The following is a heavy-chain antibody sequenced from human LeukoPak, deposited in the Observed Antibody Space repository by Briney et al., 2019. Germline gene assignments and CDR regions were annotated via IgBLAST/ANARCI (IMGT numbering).Heavy chain of an antibody. J-gene: IGHJ3*01. CDR2: IYTSGST. CDR3: ARYYDFWSGHTAFDV. V-gene: IGHV4-61*02. Sequence: SETLSLTCTVSGASISSGTYYWSWIRQPAGEGLEWVGRIYTSGSTNYNSSLKSRVAVSVDTSKNQFSLQLTSVTAADTAVYYCARYYDFWSGHTAFDVWGQGTMVIVSS. CDR1: GASISSGTYY. D-gene: IGHD3-3*01.